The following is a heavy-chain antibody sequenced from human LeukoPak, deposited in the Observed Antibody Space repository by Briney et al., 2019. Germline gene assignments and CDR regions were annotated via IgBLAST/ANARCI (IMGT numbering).Heavy chain of an antibody. CDR2: ISSNGGST. CDR1: GFIFSTYA. D-gene: IGHD3-10*01. CDR3: VRVGGGSRSYRPHQYHFDY. J-gene: IGHJ4*02. V-gene: IGHV3-64*01. Sequence: GGSLRLSCAASGFIFSTYAMHWVGQAPGRGAECVSAISSNGGSTYYASSVKDRFNIARENSQITLFLQIGSLTAEDIAVYYCVRVGGGSRSYRPHQYHFDYWGQGTLVTVSS.